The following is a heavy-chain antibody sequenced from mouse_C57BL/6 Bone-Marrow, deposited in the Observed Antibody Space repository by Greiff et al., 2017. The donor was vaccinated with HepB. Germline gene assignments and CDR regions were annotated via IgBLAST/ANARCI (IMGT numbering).Heavy chain of an antibody. CDR3: ARLSHYYGSSYYAMDY. Sequence: EVMLVESGGDLVKPGGSLKLSCAASGFTFSSYGMSWVRQTPDKRLEWVATISSGGSYTYYPDSVKGRFTISRDNAKNTLYLQMSSLKSEDTAMYYCARLSHYYGSSYYAMDYWGQGTSVTVSS. D-gene: IGHD1-1*01. V-gene: IGHV5-6*01. CDR2: ISSGGSYT. J-gene: IGHJ4*01. CDR1: GFTFSSYG.